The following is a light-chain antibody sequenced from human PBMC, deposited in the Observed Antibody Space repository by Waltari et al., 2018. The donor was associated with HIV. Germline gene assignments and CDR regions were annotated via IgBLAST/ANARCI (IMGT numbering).Light chain of an antibody. V-gene: IGLV1-44*01. CDR3: AAWDDNLNAL. J-gene: IGLJ2*01. CDR2: GNN. CDR1: RYNIGSNS. Sequence: QSVLRQPPSASGTPGQRVTISCSGGRYNIGSNSVSWYQQLPGMAPNLLTYGNNQRPSGVPDRFSGSKSGTSASLAISGRQSEDEADYYCAAWDDNLNALFGGGTKLTVL.